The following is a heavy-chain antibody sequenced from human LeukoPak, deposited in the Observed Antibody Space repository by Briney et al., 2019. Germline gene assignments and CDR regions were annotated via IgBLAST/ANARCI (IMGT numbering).Heavy chain of an antibody. CDR3: AKELRYSSGYCEIDH. CDR2: ISGSGGST. D-gene: IGHD3-22*01. J-gene: IGHJ4*02. Sequence: GGSLRLSCAASGFTFSSYAMSWVRQAPGKGVEWVSAISGSGGSTYYADSVKGRFTISRDNSKNTLYLQMNSLRAEDTAVYYCAKELRYSSGYCEIDHWGQGTLVTVSS. CDR1: GFTFSSYA. V-gene: IGHV3-23*01.